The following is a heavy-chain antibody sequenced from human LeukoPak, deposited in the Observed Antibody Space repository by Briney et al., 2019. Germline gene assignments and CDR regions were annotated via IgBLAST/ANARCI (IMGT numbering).Heavy chain of an antibody. D-gene: IGHD3-22*01. CDR1: GDSISSSY. CDR3: ARGYYDRSGSSNPFDS. Sequence: SETLSLTCTVSGDSISSSYWSWIRQPPGKRLEWVGYVHYTGKTNYNPSLNNRATISEDMSKNQFSLTLTSVTLADTAVYYCARGYYDRSGSSNPFDSWGQGTLVTVSA. V-gene: IGHV4-59*01. J-gene: IGHJ4*02. CDR2: VHYTGKT.